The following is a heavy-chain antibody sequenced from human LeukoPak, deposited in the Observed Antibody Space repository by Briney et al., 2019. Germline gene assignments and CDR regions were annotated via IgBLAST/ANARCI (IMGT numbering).Heavy chain of an antibody. J-gene: IGHJ4*02. D-gene: IGHD2-15*01. CDR3: ARDKNYCSGGRCYSLRFDY. CDR2: IIPTLGIA. V-gene: IGHV1-69*04. CDR1: GGTFSSYA. Sequence: SVKVSCKASGGTFSSYAISWVRQAPGQGLEGMGRIIPTLGIANYAQKFQGRVTITADKSTSTAYMELSSLRSEDTAVYYCARDKNYCSGGRCYSLRFDYWGQGTLVTVSS.